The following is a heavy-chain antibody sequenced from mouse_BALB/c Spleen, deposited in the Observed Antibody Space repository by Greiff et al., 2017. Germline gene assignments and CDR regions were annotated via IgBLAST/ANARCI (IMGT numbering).Heavy chain of an antibody. CDR1: GFTFSSYA. CDR2: ISSGGST. CDR3: ARDYYGNYVYFDV. V-gene: IGHV5-6-5*01. J-gene: IGHJ1*01. D-gene: IGHD2-1*01. Sequence: DVMLVESGGGLVKPGGSLKLSCAASGFTFSSYAMSWVRQTPEKRLEWVASISSGGSTYYPDSVKGRFTISRDNARNILYLQMSSLRSEDTAMYYCARDYYGNYVYFDVWGAGTTVTVSS.